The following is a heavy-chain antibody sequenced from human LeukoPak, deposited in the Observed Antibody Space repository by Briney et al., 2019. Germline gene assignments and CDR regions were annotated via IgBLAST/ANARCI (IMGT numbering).Heavy chain of an antibody. CDR3: ARNNDMDV. J-gene: IGHJ6*02. Sequence: PGGSLRLSCAASGFTFSSYSMNWVRQAPGKGPEWVANMNKDGSQKYYVDSVKGRFTISRDTAKNSLYLQMNNLRVEDTALYYCARNNDMDVWGQGTTVIVSS. CDR1: GFTFSSYS. CDR2: MNKDGSQK. V-gene: IGHV3-7*03. D-gene: IGHD1/OR15-1a*01.